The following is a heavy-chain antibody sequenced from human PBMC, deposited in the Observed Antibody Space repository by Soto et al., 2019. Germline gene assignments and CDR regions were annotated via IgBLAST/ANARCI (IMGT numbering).Heavy chain of an antibody. Sequence: PGGSLRLSCAASGFTFSSYAMSWVRQAPEKGLEWVSAISGSGGSTYYADSVKGRFTISRDNSKNTLYLQMNSLRAEDTAVYYCAKGRYDILTGYCLDYWGQGTLVTVSS. J-gene: IGHJ4*02. CDR2: ISGSGGST. V-gene: IGHV3-23*01. CDR1: GFTFSSYA. D-gene: IGHD3-9*01. CDR3: AKGRYDILTGYCLDY.